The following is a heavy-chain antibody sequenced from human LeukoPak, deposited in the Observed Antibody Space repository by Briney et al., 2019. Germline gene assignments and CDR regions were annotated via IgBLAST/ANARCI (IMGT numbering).Heavy chain of an antibody. Sequence: GGSLRLSCAASGFTFSSYWMHWVRQAPGKGLVWVSRIKSDGSTNYADSVKGRFTISRDNAKNTVSLQMNSLRAEDTGVYFCARAPSEVGGYYPEYFRHWGQGTLVTVSS. CDR2: IKSDGST. V-gene: IGHV3-74*01. CDR3: ARAPSEVGGYYPEYFRH. CDR1: GFTFSSYW. J-gene: IGHJ1*01. D-gene: IGHD3-22*01.